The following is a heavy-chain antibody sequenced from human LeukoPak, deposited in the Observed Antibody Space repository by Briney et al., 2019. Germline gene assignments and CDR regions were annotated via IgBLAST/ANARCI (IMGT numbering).Heavy chain of an antibody. J-gene: IGHJ3*02. V-gene: IGHV1-18*01. Sequence: ASVKVSCKASGYTFTSYGISWVRQAPGQGLEWMGWISAYNGNINYAQKLQGRVTMTTDTSTSTAYMELRSLRSDDTAVYYCAREGIVVVKNFGGAFDIWGQGTMVTVSS. D-gene: IGHD3-22*01. CDR2: ISAYNGNI. CDR3: AREGIVVVKNFGGAFDI. CDR1: GYTFTSYG.